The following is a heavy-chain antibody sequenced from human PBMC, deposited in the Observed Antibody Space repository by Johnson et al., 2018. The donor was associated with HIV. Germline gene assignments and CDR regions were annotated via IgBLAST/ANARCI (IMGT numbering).Heavy chain of an antibody. Sequence: VQLVESGGRLIQPGGSLRLSCTASDFTVSSNYMSWVRQAPGKGLEWVSVIYSGGSTYYADSVKGRFTISRDNSKNTLYLQMNSLRAEDTAVYYCNTDRVDGGGSYYNACDIWGQGTMVTVSS. CDR1: DFTVSSNY. V-gene: IGHV3-53*01. J-gene: IGHJ3*02. CDR2: IYSGGST. D-gene: IGHD1-26*01. CDR3: NTDRVDGGGSYYNACDI.